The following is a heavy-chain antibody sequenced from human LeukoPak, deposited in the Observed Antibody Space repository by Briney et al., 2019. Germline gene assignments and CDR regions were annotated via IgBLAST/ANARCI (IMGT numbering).Heavy chain of an antibody. CDR3: ARGGSGSWYSYYYYGMDV. CDR2: ISSSSSYI. D-gene: IGHD6-13*01. Sequence: PGGSLRLSCAASGFTFSSYSMNWVRQAPGKGLEWVSPISSSSSYIYYADSVKGRFTISRDNAKNSLYLQMNSLRAEDTAVYYCARGGSGSWYSYYYYGMDVWGQGTTVTVSS. J-gene: IGHJ6*02. V-gene: IGHV3-21*01. CDR1: GFTFSSYS.